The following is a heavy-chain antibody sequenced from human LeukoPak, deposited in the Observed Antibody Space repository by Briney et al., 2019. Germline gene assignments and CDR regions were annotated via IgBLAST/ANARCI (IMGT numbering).Heavy chain of an antibody. D-gene: IGHD6-19*01. V-gene: IGHV1-2*02. CDR3: ARDKVAAPNWFDP. CDR2: INPNSGGT. J-gene: IGHJ5*02. Sequence: ASVKVSCKASGYTFTGYYMHWVRQAPGQGLEWMGWINPNSGGTNYAQKFQGRVTMTRDTSISTAYMELSRLRSDDTAAYYCARDKVAAPNWFDPWGQGTLVTVSS. CDR1: GYTFTGYY.